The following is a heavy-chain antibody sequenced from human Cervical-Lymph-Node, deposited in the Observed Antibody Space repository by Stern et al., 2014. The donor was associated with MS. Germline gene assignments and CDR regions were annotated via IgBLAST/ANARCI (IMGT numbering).Heavy chain of an antibody. V-gene: IGHV1-46*03. CDR1: GYTFTSYE. D-gene: IGHD2-8*01. J-gene: IGHJ6*02. CDR2: INPSFNNA. CDR3: VRGDTAWHYFYYGLDV. Sequence: QVQLGQSGAEVKKPGAAVKVSCKASGYTFTSYEMHWVRQAPGQGLEWMGGINPSFNNAAYTQSFQDRVSLTRDTSAATVYMELSSLRFADTDVYYCVRGDTAWHYFYYGLDVWGQGTTVTVSS.